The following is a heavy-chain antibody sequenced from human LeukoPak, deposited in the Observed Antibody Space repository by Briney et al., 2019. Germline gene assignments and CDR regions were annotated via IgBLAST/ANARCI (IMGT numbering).Heavy chain of an antibody. J-gene: IGHJ5*02. CDR1: GGSFSSRSNY. CDR2: LYYNGDI. V-gene: IGHV4-39*07. CDR3: AREYTNGVNQEVGLYP. Sequence: PSETLSLTCTVSGGSFSSRSNYWAWIRQPPGKGLEWIGSLYYNGDIRSNPSHKSRVTMSMDTSKNQCSLKLKSVAAADTAIYFCAREYTNGVNQEVGLYPWGLGPLVIVSS. D-gene: IGHD2-8*01.